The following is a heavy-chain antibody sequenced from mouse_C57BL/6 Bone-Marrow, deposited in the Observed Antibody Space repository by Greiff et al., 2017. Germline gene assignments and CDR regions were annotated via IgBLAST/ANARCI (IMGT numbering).Heavy chain of an antibody. V-gene: IGHV1-64*01. J-gene: IGHJ3*01. Sequence: QVQLQQPGAELVKPGASVKLSCKASGYTFTSYWMHWVKQRPGQGLEWIGMIHPKSGSTNYNEKFKSKATLTVDKSSSTAYMQLSSLSSEDSAVYYCARKGYYLFAYWGQGTLVTVSA. CDR2: IHPKSGST. CDR1: GYTFTSYW. CDR3: ARKGYYLFAY. D-gene: IGHD2-12*01.